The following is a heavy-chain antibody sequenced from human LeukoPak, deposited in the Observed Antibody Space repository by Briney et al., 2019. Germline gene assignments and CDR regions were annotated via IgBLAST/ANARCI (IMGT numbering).Heavy chain of an antibody. CDR3: ARGRTSIAVAGTRIYYYYGMDV. V-gene: IGHV4-30-4*01. Sequence: PSETLSLTCTVSGGSISSGDYYWSWIRQPPGKGLEWIGYIYYSGSTYYNPSLKSRVTISVDTSKNQFSLKLRSVTAAETAVYYCARGRTSIAVAGTRIYYYYGMDVWGQGTTVTVSS. CDR2: IYYSGST. CDR1: GGSISSGDYY. D-gene: IGHD6-19*01. J-gene: IGHJ6*02.